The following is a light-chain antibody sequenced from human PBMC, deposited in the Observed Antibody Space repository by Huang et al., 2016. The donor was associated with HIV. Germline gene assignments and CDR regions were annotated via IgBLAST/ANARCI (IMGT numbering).Light chain of an antibody. Sequence: DIQMTQSPSSLSASEGDSVSITCRASQDIRSSLAWFQQRPGKAPKLLGYKASRLENGVPSRFSGSGSGTDYTRTINNLQPEDFASYYCQQYYSTPRTFGQGTTVEV. J-gene: IGKJ1*01. V-gene: IGKV1-NL1*01. CDR1: QDIRSS. CDR3: QQYYSTPRT. CDR2: KAS.